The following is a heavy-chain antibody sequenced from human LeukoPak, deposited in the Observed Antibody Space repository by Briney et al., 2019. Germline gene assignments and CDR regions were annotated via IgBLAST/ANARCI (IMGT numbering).Heavy chain of an antibody. Sequence: PGGSLRLSCAASGFTFSSYDMHWVRQAPGKGLEWVSAISGSGGSTYYADSVKGRFTISRDNSKNTLYLQMNSLRAEDTAVYYCAKDRGYSYDDCFDYWGQGTLVTVSS. CDR2: ISGSGGST. CDR1: GFTFSSYD. D-gene: IGHD5-18*01. V-gene: IGHV3-23*01. CDR3: AKDRGYSYDDCFDY. J-gene: IGHJ4*02.